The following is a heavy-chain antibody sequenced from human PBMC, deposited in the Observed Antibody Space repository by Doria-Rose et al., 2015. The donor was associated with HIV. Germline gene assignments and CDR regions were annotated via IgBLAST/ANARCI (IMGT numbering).Heavy chain of an antibody. CDR3: ARIKSSRWYHKYYFDF. CDR2: IFSDDER. Sequence: SGPVLVKPTETLTLTCTVSGVSLSSPGMGVSWIRQPPGKALEWLANIFSDDERSYKTSLKSRLTISRVTSKSQVVFTMTDMDPVDTATYYCARIKSSRWYHKYYFDFWGQGTLVIVSA. J-gene: IGHJ4*02. D-gene: IGHD6-13*01. V-gene: IGHV2-26*01. CDR1: GVSLSSPGMG.